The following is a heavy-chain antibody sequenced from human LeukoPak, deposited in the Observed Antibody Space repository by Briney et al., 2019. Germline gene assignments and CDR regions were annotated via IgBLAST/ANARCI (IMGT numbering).Heavy chain of an antibody. V-gene: IGHV1-18*01. CDR1: GYTFTSYG. Sequence: ASVKVSCKASGYTFTSYGISWVRQAPGQGLEWMGWISAYNGNTNYAQKLQGRVTMTTDTSTSTAYMELRSLRSDDRSVYNSARDDDCWGGGRQGFWYRGQGTLVTVSS. J-gene: IGHJ4*02. D-gene: IGHD3-16*01. CDR2: ISAYNGNT. CDR3: ARDDDCWGGGRQGFWY.